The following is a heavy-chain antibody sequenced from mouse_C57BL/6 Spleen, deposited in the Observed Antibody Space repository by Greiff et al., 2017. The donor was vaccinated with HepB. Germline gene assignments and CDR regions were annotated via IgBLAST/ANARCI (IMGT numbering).Heavy chain of an antibody. V-gene: IGHV1-42*01. CDR3: AREGFIYYDYGSGFAY. CDR1: GYSFTGYY. Sequence: VQLQQPGPELVKPGASVKISCKASGYSFTGYYMNWVKQSPEKSLEWIGEINPSTGGTTYNQKFKAKATLTVDKSSSTAYMQLKSLTSEDSAVYYCAREGFIYYDYGSGFAYWGQGTLVTVSA. D-gene: IGHD2-4*01. CDR2: INPSTGGT. J-gene: IGHJ3*01.